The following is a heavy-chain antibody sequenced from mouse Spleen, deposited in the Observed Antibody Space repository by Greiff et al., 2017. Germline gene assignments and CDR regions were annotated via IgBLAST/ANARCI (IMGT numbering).Heavy chain of an antibody. CDR1: GYSITSGYY. CDR3: ARGDWDYGSSFAY. Sequence: VQLQQSGPGLVKPSQSLSLTCSVTGYSITSGYYWNWIRQFPGNKLEWMGYISYDGSNNYNPSLKNRISITRDTSKNQFFLKLNSVTTEDTATYYCARGDWDYGSSFAYWGQGTLVTVSA. D-gene: IGHD1-1*01. CDR2: ISYDGSN. J-gene: IGHJ3*01. V-gene: IGHV3-6*01.